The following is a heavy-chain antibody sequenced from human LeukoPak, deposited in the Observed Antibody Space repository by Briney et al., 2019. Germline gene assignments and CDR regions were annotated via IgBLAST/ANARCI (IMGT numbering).Heavy chain of an antibody. CDR3: ARGRWWLVTDYYFDY. CDR2: ISAYNGNT. J-gene: IGHJ4*02. V-gene: IGHV1-18*01. D-gene: IGHD2-15*01. CDR1: GYTFTSYG. Sequence: ASVKVSCKASGYTFTSYGISWVRQAPGQGLEWMGWISAYNGNTNYAQKLQGRVTMTTDTSTSTAYMELRSLRSDDTAVYYCARGRWWLVTDYYFDYWGQGTLVTVPS.